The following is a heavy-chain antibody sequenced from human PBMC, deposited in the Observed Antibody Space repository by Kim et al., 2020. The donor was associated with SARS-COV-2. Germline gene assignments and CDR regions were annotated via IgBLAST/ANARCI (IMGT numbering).Heavy chain of an antibody. D-gene: IGHD2-15*01. CDR3: ARDNCRYCSGGSCYRPLDY. V-gene: IGHV4-31*03. Sequence: SETLSLTCTVSGGSISSGGYYWSWIRQHPGKGLEWIGYIYYSGSTYYNPSLKSRVTISVDTSKNQFSLKLSSVTAADTAVYYCARDNCRYCSGGSCYRPLDYWGQGTLVTVSS. CDR1: GGSISSGGYY. CDR2: IYYSGST. J-gene: IGHJ4*02.